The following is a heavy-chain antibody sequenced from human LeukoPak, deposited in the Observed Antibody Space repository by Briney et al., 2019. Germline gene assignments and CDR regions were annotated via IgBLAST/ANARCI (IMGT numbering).Heavy chain of an antibody. CDR2: IKSRTDGGTT. J-gene: IGHJ4*02. Sequence: GGSLRLSCAASGFTFSNAWMNWVRQAPGKGLEWVGRIKSRTDGGTTDYAAPVKGRFTISRDDSKNTLYLQMNSLKTEDTAVYYCTTDPAYYYDSSGPFYWGQGTLVTVSS. D-gene: IGHD3-22*01. CDR1: GFTFSNAW. V-gene: IGHV3-15*07. CDR3: TTDPAYYYDSSGPFY.